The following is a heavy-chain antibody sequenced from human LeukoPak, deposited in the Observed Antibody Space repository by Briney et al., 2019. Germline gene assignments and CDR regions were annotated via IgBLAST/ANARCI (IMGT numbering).Heavy chain of an antibody. Sequence: GGSLRLSCAASGFTFSSYAMHWVRQAPGKGPEWVAVISYDGSNKYYADSVKGRFTISRDNSKNTLYLQMNSLRAEDTAVYYCARDGGIVVVPAARQDYYYYGMDVWGQGTTVTVSS. CDR3: ARDGGIVVVPAARQDYYYYGMDV. V-gene: IGHV3-30-3*01. CDR2: ISYDGSNK. J-gene: IGHJ6*02. D-gene: IGHD2-2*01. CDR1: GFTFSSYA.